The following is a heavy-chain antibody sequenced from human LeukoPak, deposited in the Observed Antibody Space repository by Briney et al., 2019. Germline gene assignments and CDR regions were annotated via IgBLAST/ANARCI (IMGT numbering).Heavy chain of an antibody. D-gene: IGHD2-21*02. CDR2: ISGSGGST. CDR3: AKARVVVTALDAFDI. CDR1: GFTFSSYA. J-gene: IGHJ3*02. V-gene: IGHV3-23*01. Sequence: PGGSLRLSCAASGFTFSSYAMSWVRQAPGKRLEWVSAISGSGGSTYYADSVKGRFTISRDNSKNTLYLQMNSLRAEDTAVYYCAKARVVVTALDAFDIWGQGTMVTVSS.